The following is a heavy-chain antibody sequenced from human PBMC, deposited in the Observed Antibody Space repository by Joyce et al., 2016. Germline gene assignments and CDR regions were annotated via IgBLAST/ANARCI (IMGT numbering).Heavy chain of an antibody. D-gene: IGHD3-10*01. CDR2: ISDDGGST. V-gene: IGHV3-23*01. CDR3: ARFGPHQWSEGFY. CDR1: GFTFRNYA. Sequence: EVQLLESGGSLVQPGGSPRVSCAASGFTFRNYAMSWGRQAPGKGLEWVSAISDDGGSTHYADSVKGRFTISRDNSKNTVYLQINSLRAEDTAIYYCARFGPHQWSEGFYWGQGTLVTVSS. J-gene: IGHJ4*02.